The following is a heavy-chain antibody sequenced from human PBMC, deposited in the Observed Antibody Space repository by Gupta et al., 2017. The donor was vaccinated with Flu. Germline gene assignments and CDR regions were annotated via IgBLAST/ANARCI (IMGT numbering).Heavy chain of an antibody. CDR2: MSNDGRNK. CDR3: ARDSGWKYFDY. CDR1: FIFSSYG. V-gene: IGHV3-30*03. D-gene: IGHD1-1*01. J-gene: IGHJ4*02. Sequence: FIFSSYGMHWVGQAPGKGLEWLTVMSNDGRNKDYADSVRGRFTISRDNSKNTLFLQMNSLSAEDTAVYYCARDSGWKYFDYWGQGTRVTVSS.